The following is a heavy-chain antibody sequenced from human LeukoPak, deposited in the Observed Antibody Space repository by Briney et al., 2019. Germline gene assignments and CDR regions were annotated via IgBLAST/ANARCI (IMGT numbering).Heavy chain of an antibody. V-gene: IGHV1-8*01. Sequence: ASVKVSCKASGYTFSSYDINWVRQATGQGPEWMGWMNPNSGNTGNAQKFQGRVTMTRNTSISTAYLELSSLRSEDTAVYFCARRADYYDSSAYYCWGQGTLVTVSS. CDR3: ARRADYYDSSAYYC. CDR1: GYTFSSYD. J-gene: IGHJ4*02. CDR2: MNPNSGNT. D-gene: IGHD3-22*01.